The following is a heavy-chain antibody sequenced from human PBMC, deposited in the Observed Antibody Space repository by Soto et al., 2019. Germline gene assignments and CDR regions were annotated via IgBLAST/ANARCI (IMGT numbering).Heavy chain of an antibody. CDR2: IYYSGST. CDR3: ARRKLGTAVAGEFDY. V-gene: IGHV4-39*01. D-gene: IGHD6-19*01. J-gene: IGHJ4*02. CDR1: GGSISSSSYY. Sequence: PSETPSLTCTVSGGSISSSSYYWGWIRQPPGKGLEWIGSIYYSGSTYYNPSLKSRVTISVDTSKNQFSLKLSSVTAADTAVYYCARRKLGTAVAGEFDYWGQGTLVTVSS.